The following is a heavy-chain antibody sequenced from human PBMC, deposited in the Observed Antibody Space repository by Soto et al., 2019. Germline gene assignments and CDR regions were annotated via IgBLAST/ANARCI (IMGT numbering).Heavy chain of an antibody. CDR2: VSASGSIT. D-gene: IGHD2-15*01. Sequence: VGSLRLSCAASGFTFSSYDMNWVRQAPGKGLEWVSGVSASGSITSYADSAKGRFTISRDNAKNTVFLQMTGLRAEDTAVYFCAKGDCSGGRCYRGFDYWGQGTLVTVPQ. CDR1: GFTFSSYD. V-gene: IGHV3-23*01. J-gene: IGHJ4*02. CDR3: AKGDCSGGRCYRGFDY.